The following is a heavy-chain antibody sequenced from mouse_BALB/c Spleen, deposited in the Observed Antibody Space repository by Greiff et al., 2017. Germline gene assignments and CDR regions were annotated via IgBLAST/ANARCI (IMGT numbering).Heavy chain of an antibody. D-gene: IGHD2-14*01. V-gene: IGHV5-9-4*01. CDR2: TSSGGSYT. CDR3: ARVGDYRYDGAY. Sequence: EVMLVESGGGLVKPGGSLKLSCAASGFTFSSYAMSWVRQSPEKRLEWVAETSSGGSYTYYPDTVTGRFTISRDNAKNTLYLEMSSLRSEDTAMYYCARVGDYRYDGAYWGQGTLVSVSA. CDR1: GFTFSSYA. J-gene: IGHJ3*01.